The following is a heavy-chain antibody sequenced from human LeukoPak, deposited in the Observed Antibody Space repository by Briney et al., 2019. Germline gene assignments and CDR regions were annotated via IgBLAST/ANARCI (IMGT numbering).Heavy chain of an antibody. V-gene: IGHV3-23*01. J-gene: IGHJ4*02. Sequence: PGGSLRLSCAASGFTFSSYAMSWVRQAPGKGLEWVSAISGSGGSTYCADSVKGRFTISRDNSKNTPYLQMNSLRAEDTAVYYCVKSLGIAAAFDYWGQGTLVTVSS. CDR3: VKSLGIAAAFDY. CDR1: GFTFSSYA. CDR2: ISGSGGST. D-gene: IGHD6-13*01.